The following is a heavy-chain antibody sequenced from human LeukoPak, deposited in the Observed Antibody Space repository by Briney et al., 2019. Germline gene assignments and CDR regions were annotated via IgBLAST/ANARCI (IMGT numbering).Heavy chain of an antibody. D-gene: IGHD4-17*01. V-gene: IGHV3-49*04. CDR3: TRELSPHGDYYYFDY. CDR1: GFTFSSYA. Sequence: GGSLRLSCAASGFTFSSYAMSWVRQAPGKGLEWVGFIRSKAYGGTTEYAASVKGRFTISRDDSKSIAYLQMNSLKTEDTAVYYCTRELSPHGDYYYFDYWGQGTLVTVSS. CDR2: IRSKAYGGTT. J-gene: IGHJ4*02.